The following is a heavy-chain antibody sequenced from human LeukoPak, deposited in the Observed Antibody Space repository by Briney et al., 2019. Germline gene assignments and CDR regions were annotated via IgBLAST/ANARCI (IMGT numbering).Heavy chain of an antibody. V-gene: IGHV3-9*01. D-gene: IGHD3-22*01. J-gene: IGHJ4*02. CDR2: ISWNSGSI. Sequence: GGSLRLSCAASGFTFDDYAMHWVRQAPGKGLEWVSGISWNSGSIGYADSVKGRFTISRDNAKNSLYLQMNSLRAEDTALYYCAKSASGSSGLLDYWGQGTLVTVSS. CDR1: GFTFDDYA. CDR3: AKSASGSSGLLDY.